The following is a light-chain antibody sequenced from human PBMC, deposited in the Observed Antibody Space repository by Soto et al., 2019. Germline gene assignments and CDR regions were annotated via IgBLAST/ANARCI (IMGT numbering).Light chain of an antibody. CDR2: GAS. V-gene: IGKV3-15*01. CDR3: QQYSNWPRT. J-gene: IGKJ1*01. Sequence: EIVMTQSPATLSVSPGERATLSFSAGQSISNNLAWYQQKPGQAPRLLIYGASTRATGIPARFTGSGSGTECTLTISSLQSEDFAVYYCQQYSNWPRTFGQGTKVEIK. CDR1: QSISNN.